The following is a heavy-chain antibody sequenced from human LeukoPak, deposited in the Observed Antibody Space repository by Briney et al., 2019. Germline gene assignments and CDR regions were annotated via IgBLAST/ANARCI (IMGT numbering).Heavy chain of an antibody. CDR3: ARAPSEIGGYYPEYFRH. CDR2: IKSDGRT. CDR1: GFTFSNYW. Sequence: PGGSLRLSCAAAGFTFSNYWMHWVRQAPGEGLVWVSRIKSDGRTNYADSVKGRFTISRDNAKNTVSLQMNSLRAENTGVYYCARAPSEIGGYYPEYFRHWGQGTLVTVSS. V-gene: IGHV3-74*01. D-gene: IGHD3-22*01. J-gene: IGHJ1*01.